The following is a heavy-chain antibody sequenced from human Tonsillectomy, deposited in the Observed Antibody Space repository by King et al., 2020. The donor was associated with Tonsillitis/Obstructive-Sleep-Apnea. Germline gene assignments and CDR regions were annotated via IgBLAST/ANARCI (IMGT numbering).Heavy chain of an antibody. D-gene: IGHD2-15*01. J-gene: IGHJ3*02. Sequence: VQLVESGGGLVQPGRSLRLSCAASGFTFDDYAMHWVRQAPGKGLEWVSGISWNSCSISYADSVKGRFTISRDNAKNSLYLQMNSLRAEDTALYYCAKDMGRLYCSGGSCYSVNDAFDIWGQGTMVTVSS. CDR3: AKDMGRLYCSGGSCYSVNDAFDI. V-gene: IGHV3-9*01. CDR1: GFTFDDYA. CDR2: ISWNSCSI.